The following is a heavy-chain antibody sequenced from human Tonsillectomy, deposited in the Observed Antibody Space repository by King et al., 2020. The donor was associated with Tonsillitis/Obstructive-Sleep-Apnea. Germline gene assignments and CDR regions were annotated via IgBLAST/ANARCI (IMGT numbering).Heavy chain of an antibody. D-gene: IGHD4-23*01. CDR3: ARGWTTVANDAFDI. J-gene: IGHJ3*02. CDR2: INHSGST. Sequence: VQLQQWGAGLLKPSETLSLTCAVYGGSFSGYYWSWIRQPPGKGLEWIGEINHSGSTNYNPSLKSRVTISVDTSKNQFSLKLSSVTAADTAGYYCARGWTTVANDAFDIWGQGTMVTVSS. V-gene: IGHV4-34*01. CDR1: GGSFSGYY.